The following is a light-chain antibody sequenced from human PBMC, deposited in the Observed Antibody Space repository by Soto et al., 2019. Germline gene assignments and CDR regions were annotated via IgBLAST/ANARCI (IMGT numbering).Light chain of an antibody. CDR1: QSISSW. V-gene: IGKV1-5*01. J-gene: IGKJ1*01. CDR2: DAS. Sequence: DIQMTQSPSTLSASIGDRVTITCRASQSISSWLAWYQQKPGKAPKLLIYDASSLESGVPSRFSGSGSGTEFTLTISRLEPEDFALYYCHQRQSWPRTFGQGTKVDIK. CDR3: HQRQSWPRT.